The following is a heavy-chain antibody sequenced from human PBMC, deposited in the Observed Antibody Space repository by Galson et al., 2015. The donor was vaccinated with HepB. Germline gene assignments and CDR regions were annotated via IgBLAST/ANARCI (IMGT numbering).Heavy chain of an antibody. D-gene: IGHD3-22*01. CDR1: GYTFTSYA. CDR3: ARSGIWGYYDSSGYYIYPGAFDI. CDR2: INAGNGNT. V-gene: IGHV1-3*01. Sequence: SVKVSCKASGYTFTSYAMHWVRQAPGQRLEWMGWINAGNGNTKYSQKFQGRVTITRDTSASTAYMELSSLRSEDTAVYYCARSGIWGYYDSSGYYIYPGAFDIWGQGTMVTVSS. J-gene: IGHJ3*02.